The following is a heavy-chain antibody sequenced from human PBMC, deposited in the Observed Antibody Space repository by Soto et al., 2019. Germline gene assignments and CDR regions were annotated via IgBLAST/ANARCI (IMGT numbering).Heavy chain of an antibody. Sequence: QVHLVQSGAEVKKPGSSVKVSCKASGGSFSNYIFAWVRQAPGQGLEWMGGTIPMFATAQYAQKLQGRVTITADESTSTVYMDLTSLTSDDTAVYYYARGLFGQQWLVGFDTWGQGTLVTVSS. CDR3: ARGLFGQQWLVGFDT. V-gene: IGHV1-69*01. J-gene: IGHJ4*02. D-gene: IGHD6-19*01. CDR1: GGSFSNYI. CDR2: TIPMFATA.